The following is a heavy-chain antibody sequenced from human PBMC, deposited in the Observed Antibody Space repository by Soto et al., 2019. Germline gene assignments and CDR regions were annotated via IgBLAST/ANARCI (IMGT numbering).Heavy chain of an antibody. CDR2: IYYTGNT. D-gene: IGHD2-15*01. V-gene: IGHV4-39*01. CDR1: GDSPVSSSSYY. Sequence: SETMSLTCTVSGDSPVSSSSYYWGWIRQPPGKGLEWIGSIYYTGNTFYSTSFRSRLTIYVDTSKSQFSLKLRSVTAADTATYYCASEVSSTDGMDVWGQGTTVTVSS. J-gene: IGHJ6*02. CDR3: ASEVSSTDGMDV.